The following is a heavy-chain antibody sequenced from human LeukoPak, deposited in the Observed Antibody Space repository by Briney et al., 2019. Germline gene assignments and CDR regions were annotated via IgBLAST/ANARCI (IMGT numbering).Heavy chain of an antibody. J-gene: IGHJ5*01. V-gene: IGHV1-2*06. Sequence: ASVKVSCKXSGYTFSDYYMYWLRQAPGEGLEWMGRINPKSGDTNYAQNFQGRVTMTRDTSMNTAYMELSRLRSDDMAVYFCARGYCSGGSCYLVENWFDFWGQGTLVTVSS. CDR3: ARGYCSGGSCYLVENWFDF. CDR2: INPKSGDT. D-gene: IGHD2-15*01. CDR1: GYTFSDYY.